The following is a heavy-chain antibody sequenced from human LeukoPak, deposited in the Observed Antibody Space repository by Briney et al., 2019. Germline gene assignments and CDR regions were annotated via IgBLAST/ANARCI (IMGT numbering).Heavy chain of an antibody. CDR3: TTSSGSFLLDY. CDR2: ISSSGSTI. Sequence: GGSLRLSCAASGFTFSDYYMSWIRQAPGKGLEWVSYISSSGSTIYYADSVKGRFTISRDNAKNSLYLQMNSLKTEDTAVYYCTTSSGSFLLDYWGQGTLVTVSS. J-gene: IGHJ4*02. V-gene: IGHV3-11*01. D-gene: IGHD6-19*01. CDR1: GFTFSDYY.